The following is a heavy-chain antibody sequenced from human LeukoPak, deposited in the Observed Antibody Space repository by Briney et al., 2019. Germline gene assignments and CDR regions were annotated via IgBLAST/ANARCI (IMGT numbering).Heavy chain of an antibody. CDR1: GYSFTSYW. CDR3: ARGFTLERRGLAQGWFDR. CDR2: IYPGDSDT. Sequence: GESLKISCKGSGYSFTSYWIGWVRQMPGKGLEWMGIIYPGDSDTRYSPSFQGQVTISADKSISTAYLQWSSLKASDTAMYYCARGFTLERRGLAQGWFDRRRQATMVTVCS. V-gene: IGHV5-51*01. J-gene: IGHJ5*02. D-gene: IGHD1-1*01.